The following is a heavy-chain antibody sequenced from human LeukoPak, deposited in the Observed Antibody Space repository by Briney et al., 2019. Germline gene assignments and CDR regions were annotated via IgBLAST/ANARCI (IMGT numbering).Heavy chain of an antibody. CDR1: GFAFSSYA. J-gene: IGHJ4*02. D-gene: IGHD2-21*02. Sequence: GGSLRLSCAASGFAFSSYAMSWVRQAPGKGLEWVSAISGSGGSTYYADSVKGRFTISRDNSKNTLYLQMNSLRAEDTAVYYCANSIVVVTVIVYWGQGTLVTVSS. CDR2: ISGSGGST. V-gene: IGHV3-23*01. CDR3: ANSIVVVTVIVY.